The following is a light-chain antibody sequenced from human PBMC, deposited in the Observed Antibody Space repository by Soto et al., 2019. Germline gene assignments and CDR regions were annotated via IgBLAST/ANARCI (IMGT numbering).Light chain of an antibody. CDR3: QQYNNWPQT. V-gene: IGKV3-15*01. CDR2: GAS. Sequence: EIVLTQSPGTLSLSPGGRATLSCRASQSVSSNLAWYQQKPGQAPRLLIYGASTRATGIPARFSGSGSGTEFTLTISSLQSEDFAVYYRQQYNNWPQTFGQGTKVDIK. CDR1: QSVSSN. J-gene: IGKJ1*01.